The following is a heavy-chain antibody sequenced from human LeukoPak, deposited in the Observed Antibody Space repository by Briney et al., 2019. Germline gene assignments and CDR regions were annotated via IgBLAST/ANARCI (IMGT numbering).Heavy chain of an antibody. V-gene: IGHV3-30*04. J-gene: IGHJ6*03. CDR1: GFTSSSYA. Sequence: GGSLRLSCAASGFTSSSYAMHWFRQAPGKGLEWVAVVSYDGINKYYADSVKGRFTISRDNSKNTLYLQMNSLRAEDTAVYYCAREAVVVVPAATPYYYYYMDVWGKGTTVTVSS. CDR3: AREAVVVVPAATPYYYYYMDV. CDR2: VSYDGINK. D-gene: IGHD2-2*01.